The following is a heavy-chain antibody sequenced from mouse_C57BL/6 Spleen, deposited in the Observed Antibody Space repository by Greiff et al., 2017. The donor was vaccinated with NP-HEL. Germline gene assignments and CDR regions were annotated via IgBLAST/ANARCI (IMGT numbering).Heavy chain of an antibody. J-gene: IGHJ2*01. CDR2: IYPGDGDT. D-gene: IGHD1-1*01. CDR3: ARGYYGSRYYFDY. Sequence: VQLQQSGAELVKPGASVKISCKASGYAFSSYWMNWVKQRPGKGLEWIGQIYPGDGDTNYNGKFKGKATLTADKSSSTAYMQLSSLTSEDSAVYFCARGYYGSRYYFDYWGQGTTLTVSS. V-gene: IGHV1-80*01. CDR1: GYAFSSYW.